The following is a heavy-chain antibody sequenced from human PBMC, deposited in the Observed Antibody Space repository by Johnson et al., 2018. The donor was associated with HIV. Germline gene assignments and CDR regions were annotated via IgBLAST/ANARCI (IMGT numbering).Heavy chain of an antibody. CDR3: GSLGDGHQKGAFEI. Sequence: VESGGGVVQPGRSLRLSCAASGFTFSSYGMHWVRQAPGKGLEWVAFIRYDGSNTYDADSVRGRFTISRDNSKNTLYLQMNSLRVEDTAVYFCGSLGDGHQKGAFEIWGHGTMVTVSS. D-gene: IGHD3-16*01. CDR2: IRYDGSNT. CDR1: GFTFSSYG. J-gene: IGHJ3*02. V-gene: IGHV3-33*08.